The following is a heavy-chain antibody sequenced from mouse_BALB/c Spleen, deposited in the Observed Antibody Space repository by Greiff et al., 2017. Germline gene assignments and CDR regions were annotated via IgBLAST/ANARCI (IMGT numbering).Heavy chain of an antibody. D-gene: IGHD1-2*01. CDR2: ISSGGSYT. CDR3: ARNYYGPFAY. Sequence: EVKLMESGGDLVKPGGSLKLSCAASGFTFSSYGMSWVRQTPDKRLEWVATISSGGSYTYYPDSVKGRFTISRDNAKNTLYLQMSSLKSEDTAMYYCARNYYGPFAYWGQGTLVTVSA. CDR1: GFTFSSYG. V-gene: IGHV5-6*01. J-gene: IGHJ3*01.